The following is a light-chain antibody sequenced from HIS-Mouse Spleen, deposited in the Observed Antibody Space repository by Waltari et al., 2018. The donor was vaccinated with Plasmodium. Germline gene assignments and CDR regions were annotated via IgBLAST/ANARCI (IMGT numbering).Light chain of an antibody. CDR3: QQYYSTPYT. CDR2: WAS. V-gene: IGKV4-1*01. J-gene: IGKJ2*01. Sequence: DIVMTQSPDSLAVSLGEGATINCKYSQSVLYSSNNKNYLAWYQQKPGQPPKLLIYWASTRESGVPDRFSGSGSGTDFTLTISSLQAEDVAVYYCQQYYSTPYTFGQGTKLEIK. CDR1: QSVLYSSNNKNY.